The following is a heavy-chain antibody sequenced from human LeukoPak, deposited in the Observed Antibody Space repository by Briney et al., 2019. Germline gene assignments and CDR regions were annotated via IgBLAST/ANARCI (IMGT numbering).Heavy chain of an antibody. CDR3: ARDGGDGYNFDY. Sequence: PGRSLRLSCAASGFTFSNFGMHWVRQAPGKGLEWVTRISYDGSSEYYADSVKGRLTISRDNSKNTLYLQMNSLGGEDTAVYYCARDGGDGYNFDYWGQGTLVTVSS. V-gene: IGHV3-30*03. CDR2: ISYDGSSE. J-gene: IGHJ4*02. CDR1: GFTFSNFG. D-gene: IGHD5-24*01.